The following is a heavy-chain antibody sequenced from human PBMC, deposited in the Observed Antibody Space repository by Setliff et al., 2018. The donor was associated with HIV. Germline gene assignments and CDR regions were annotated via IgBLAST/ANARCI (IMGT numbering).Heavy chain of an antibody. D-gene: IGHD2-15*01. Sequence: LSLTCTVSGGSISNYYWSWIRQPAGKGLEWIGRIYASGSTNYNPSLKSRVSISVDMSQNQFSLKVTSVTAADTAVYYCAREPRVRGTLDFWGQGTLVTVSS. CDR3: AREPRVRGTLDF. V-gene: IGHV4-4*07. CDR1: GGSISNYY. J-gene: IGHJ4*02. CDR2: IYASGST.